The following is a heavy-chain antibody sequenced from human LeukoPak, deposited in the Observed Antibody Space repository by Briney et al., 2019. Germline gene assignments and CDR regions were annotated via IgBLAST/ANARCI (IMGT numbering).Heavy chain of an antibody. V-gene: IGHV1-18*01. J-gene: IGHJ4*02. CDR3: ARSGVGYFYDNTGYYPLDY. Sequence: SVKLSCKVSGYTFTTYGISWVRQAPGHGLEWMGWISAFTGNTNYAQNFQGRVSMTTDTSKSTAFMEVRSLRSDDTAVYYCARSGVGYFYDNTGYYPLDYWGQGTLVTVSS. CDR1: GYTFTTYG. CDR2: ISAFTGNT. D-gene: IGHD3-22*01.